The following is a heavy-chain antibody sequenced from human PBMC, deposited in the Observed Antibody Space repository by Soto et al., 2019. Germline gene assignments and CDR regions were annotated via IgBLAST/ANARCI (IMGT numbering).Heavy chain of an antibody. CDR2: INHRGST. CDR3: ARTSRFDS. V-gene: IGHV4-34*01. D-gene: IGHD6-6*01. CDR1: GGSFSYY. J-gene: IGHJ4*02. Sequence: QVQLQQWGAGLLKPSETLSLTCAVYGGSFSYYWSWVRQPPGKGLEWIGEINHRGSTHYNPSLKSRVTISVDTYKNQFSLNLSSVTAADTAVYYCARTSRFDSWGQGTLVTVSS.